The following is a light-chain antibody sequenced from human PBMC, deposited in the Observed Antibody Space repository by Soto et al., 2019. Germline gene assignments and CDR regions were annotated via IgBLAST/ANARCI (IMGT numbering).Light chain of an antibody. J-gene: IGKJ1*01. Sequence: EIVMTQSPATLSVSPGERATLSCRASQSVSSNLAWYQQEPGQAPRLLIYGASTRATGIPARFSGSGSGTDFTLTISSLQSEDFAVYYCQHYNNWPPWTFGQGDQGGYQ. CDR2: GAS. CDR3: QHYNNWPPWT. CDR1: QSVSSN. V-gene: IGKV3-15*01.